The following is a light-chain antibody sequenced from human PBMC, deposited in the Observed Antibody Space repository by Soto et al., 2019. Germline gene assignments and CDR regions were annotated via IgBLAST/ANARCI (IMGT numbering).Light chain of an antibody. CDR2: AAS. CDR3: LQDYNYPRT. J-gene: IGKJ1*01. CDR1: QGIRND. V-gene: IGKV1-6*01. Sequence: AIQITQSPSSLSASVGGRLTITCQASQGIRNDLGWYQQKPGKDPNLLIYAASSLQSGVPSRFSGSGSGTDFTLTISSLQTEDFATYYCLQDYNYPRTFGQGTKVDI.